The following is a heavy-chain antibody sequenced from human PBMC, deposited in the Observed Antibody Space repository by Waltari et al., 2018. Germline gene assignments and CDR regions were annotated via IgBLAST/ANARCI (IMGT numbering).Heavy chain of an antibody. CDR1: GGSISSGSYY. Sequence: VQLQESGPGLVKPSQTLSLTCTVSGGSISSGSYYWCWIRQPAGKGLEWVSSISSSSSYIYYADSVKGRFTISRDNAKNSLYLQMNSLRAEDTAVYYCARDMHSSGWYISWFDPWGQGTLVTVSS. CDR2: ISSSSSYI. D-gene: IGHD6-19*01. CDR3: ARDMHSSGWYISWFDP. V-gene: IGHV3-21*01. J-gene: IGHJ5*02.